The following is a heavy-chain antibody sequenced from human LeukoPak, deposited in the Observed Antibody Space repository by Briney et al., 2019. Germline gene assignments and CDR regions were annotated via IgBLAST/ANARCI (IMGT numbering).Heavy chain of an antibody. Sequence: GGSLRLSCAASGFTFSTYGMHWVRQAPGKGLEWVTFIQYDGSNKYDADSVKGRFTISRDNSKNTMYLQMNNLREEDTAVYYCTRDPILGAPDYFDYWGQGTLVTVSS. CDR2: IQYDGSNK. CDR3: TRDPILGAPDYFDY. CDR1: GFTFSTYG. D-gene: IGHD1-26*01. J-gene: IGHJ4*02. V-gene: IGHV3-30*02.